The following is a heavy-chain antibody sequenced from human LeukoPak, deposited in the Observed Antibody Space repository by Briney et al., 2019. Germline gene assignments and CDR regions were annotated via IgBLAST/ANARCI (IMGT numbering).Heavy chain of an antibody. V-gene: IGHV4-59*01. J-gene: IGHJ4*02. CDR3: ARGGYGGHFDY. D-gene: IGHD4-23*01. Sequence: SETLSLTCTVSGGSISSYYWSWIRQPPGKGLEWIGYIYYSGSTNYNPSLKSRVTISVDTSKNQFSLKLSSVTAADTAVYYCARGGYGGHFDYWGQGTLVTVSS. CDR2: IYYSGST. CDR1: GGSISSYY.